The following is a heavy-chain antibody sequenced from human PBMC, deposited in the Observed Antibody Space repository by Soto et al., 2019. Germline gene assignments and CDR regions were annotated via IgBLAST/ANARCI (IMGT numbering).Heavy chain of an antibody. Sequence: QVQLVESGGGVVQPGQSLRLSCAASGFSVSNYGMHWVRQAPGKGLEWVAVVWKDGNTKHYGDSVKGRFTISRDNSKNPLEPQISSLGSGDTAVYFGSRGRAWAGEAFDHLGQG. CDR1: GFSVSNYG. CDR3: SRGRAWAGEAFDH. J-gene: IGHJ4*03. CDR2: VWKDGNTK. D-gene: IGHD3-10*01. V-gene: IGHV3-33*01.